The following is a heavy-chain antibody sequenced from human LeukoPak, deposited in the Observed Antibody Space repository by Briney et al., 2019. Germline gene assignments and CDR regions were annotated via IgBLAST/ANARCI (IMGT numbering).Heavy chain of an antibody. V-gene: IGHV1-2*02. D-gene: IGHD3-10*01. Sequence: ASVKVSCKASGYTFTGYYMHWVRQAPGQGLEWMGWINPNSGGTNYAQKFQGRVTMTRDTSISTAYMELSSLRSDATAVYYCAREGLLWFGDPPRTYDYWGQGTLVTVSS. CDR1: GYTFTGYY. CDR2: INPNSGGT. CDR3: AREGLLWFGDPPRTYDY. J-gene: IGHJ4*02.